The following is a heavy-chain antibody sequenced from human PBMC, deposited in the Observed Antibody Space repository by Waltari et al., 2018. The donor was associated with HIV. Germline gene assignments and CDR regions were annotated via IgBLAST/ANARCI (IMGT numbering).Heavy chain of an antibody. V-gene: IGHV4-61*02. J-gene: IGHJ6*02. CDR2: FYTSGNI. CDR1: GGSICSRNYY. CDR3: ARTSYYDTRGWGGMDV. D-gene: IGHD3-22*01. Sequence: QVRLQESGPGLVKPSQTLSPPCTVSGGSICSRNYYWSWIRQPAGKGLAWIGRFYTSGNINYNPSLKSRATISTDTSKNQFSLKLTSVTAADTAVYYCARTSYYDTRGWGGMDVWGQGTTVTVSS.